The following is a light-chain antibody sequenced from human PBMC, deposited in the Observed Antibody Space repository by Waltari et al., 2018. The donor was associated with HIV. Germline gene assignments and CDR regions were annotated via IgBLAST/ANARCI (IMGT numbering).Light chain of an antibody. CDR2: SNK. CDR1: SSNIGSNT. J-gene: IGLJ3*02. CDR3: AAWDDSLNGPV. V-gene: IGLV1-44*01. Sequence: QYVLTQPPSASGTPGQRVTISCSGSSSNIGSNTVTWYQQLPGTSPKLLIYSNKQRPSGVPDLFSGSKSGTSASLAISGLQSEDEADYYCAAWDDSLNGPVFGGGTKLTVL.